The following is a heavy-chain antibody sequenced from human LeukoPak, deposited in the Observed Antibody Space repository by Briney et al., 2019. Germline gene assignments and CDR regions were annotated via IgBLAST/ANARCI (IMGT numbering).Heavy chain of an antibody. V-gene: IGHV3-7*01. Sequence: GGSLRLSCAASGFTFSSYWMSWVRQAPGKGLEWVANIKQDGSEKYYVDSVKGRFTISRDNAKNSLYLQMNSLSAEDTAVYYCARTYYDILTGYYTDYWGQGTLVTVSS. CDR2: IKQDGSEK. D-gene: IGHD3-9*01. J-gene: IGHJ4*02. CDR1: GFTFSSYW. CDR3: ARTYYDILTGYYTDY.